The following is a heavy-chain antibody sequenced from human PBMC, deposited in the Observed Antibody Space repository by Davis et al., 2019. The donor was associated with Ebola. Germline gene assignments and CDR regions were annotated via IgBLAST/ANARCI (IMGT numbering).Heavy chain of an antibody. CDR2: ISAYNGNT. V-gene: IGHV1-18*01. CDR3: ARDRYSDGSGYFFEQSH. D-gene: IGHD3-22*01. CDR1: GYTFSNFG. Sequence: ASVKVSCKASGYTFSNFGINWVRQAPGQGLEWMGWISAYNGNTNYAQKFQGRVTMTTDTSTSIVYMELRSLRSEDTAVYYCARDRYSDGSGYFFEQSHWGQGTLVTVSS. J-gene: IGHJ4*02.